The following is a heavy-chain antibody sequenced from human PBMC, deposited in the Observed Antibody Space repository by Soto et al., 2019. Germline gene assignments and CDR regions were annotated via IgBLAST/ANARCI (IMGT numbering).Heavy chain of an antibody. CDR2: IYYSGST. CDR1: GGSISSYY. J-gene: IGHJ4*02. V-gene: IGHV4-59*12. Sequence: SETLSLTCTVSGGSISSYYWTWIRQPPGKGLEWIGYIYYSGSTNYNPSLKSRVTISVDTSKNQFSLKLTSVTAADTAVYYCARDKITGLFDYWGQGTLVTVSS. CDR3: ARDKITGLFDY. D-gene: IGHD2-8*02.